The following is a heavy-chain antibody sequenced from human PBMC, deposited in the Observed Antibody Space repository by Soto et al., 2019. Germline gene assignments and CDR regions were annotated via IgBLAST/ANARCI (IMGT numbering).Heavy chain of an antibody. V-gene: IGHV4-59*12. CDR3: ARGRPWELYDY. D-gene: IGHD1-26*01. CDR1: GGSISTYY. Sequence: QVQLQESGPGLVKPSETLSLTCTVSGGSISTYYWSWIRQPPGKGLDWIGYIYYTGSTNYNPFLKSRVTISVDTSKNEFSLKLSSMTAADTAVYYCARGRPWELYDYWGQGTLVTVSS. J-gene: IGHJ4*02. CDR2: IYYTGST.